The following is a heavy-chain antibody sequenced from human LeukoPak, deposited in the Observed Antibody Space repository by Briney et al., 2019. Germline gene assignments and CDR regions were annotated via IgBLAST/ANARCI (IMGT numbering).Heavy chain of an antibody. CDR2: INPNSGGT. CDR1: GYTFTGYY. D-gene: IGHD3-10*01. Sequence: GASVKVSCKASGYTFTGYYMHWVRQAPGQGLEWMGWINPNSGGTNYAQKFQGRVTMTRDTSISTAYMELSRLRSDDTAVYYCARRPRLDGSGSWMGWFDPWGQGTLVTVSS. CDR3: ARRPRLDGSGSWMGWFDP. V-gene: IGHV1-2*02. J-gene: IGHJ5*02.